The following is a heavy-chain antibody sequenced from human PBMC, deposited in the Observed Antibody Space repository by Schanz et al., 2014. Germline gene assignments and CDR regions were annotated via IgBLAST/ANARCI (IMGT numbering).Heavy chain of an antibody. Sequence: EVQLVESGGGLVQPGGSLRLSCAASGFSVSSHFMTWVRQAPGKGLEWVSLIYSGGDTNYAGSVKGRFTISRDGSKNTLYLQMNSLRAEDTAVYYCARKTDSSGTGDYWGQGTLVTVSS. CDR1: GFSVSSHF. J-gene: IGHJ4*02. D-gene: IGHD6-19*01. CDR2: IYSGGDT. CDR3: ARKTDSSGTGDY. V-gene: IGHV3-66*01.